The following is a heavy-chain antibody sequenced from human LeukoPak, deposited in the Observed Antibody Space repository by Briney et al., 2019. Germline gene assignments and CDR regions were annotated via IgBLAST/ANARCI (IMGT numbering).Heavy chain of an antibody. CDR1: AGFISSGSYY. CDR2: INHSGST. V-gene: IGHV4-39*01. CDR3: ARHCSSTSCYTGWFDP. J-gene: IGHJ5*02. D-gene: IGHD2-2*02. Sequence: SQTLSLTCTVPAGFISSGSYYWRWIRHPSGKGPVRNGEINHSGSTNYNPSLKSRVTISVDTSKNQFSLKLSSVTAADTAVYYCARHCSSTSCYTGWFDPWGQGTLVTVS.